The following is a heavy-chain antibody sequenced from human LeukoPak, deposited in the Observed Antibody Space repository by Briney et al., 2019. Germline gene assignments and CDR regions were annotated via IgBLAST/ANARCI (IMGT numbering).Heavy chain of an antibody. CDR3: ARNLWLRPIYYYYGTGV. V-gene: IGHV4-34*01. J-gene: IGHJ6*02. CDR1: GGSFSGYY. CDR2: INHSGST. D-gene: IGHD5-12*01. Sequence: SETLSLTCAVYGGSFSGYYWSWIRQPPGKGLEWIGEINHSGSTNYNPSLKSRVTISVDTSKNQFSLKLSSVTAADTAVYYCARNLWLRPIYYYYGTGVWGQGTTVTVSS.